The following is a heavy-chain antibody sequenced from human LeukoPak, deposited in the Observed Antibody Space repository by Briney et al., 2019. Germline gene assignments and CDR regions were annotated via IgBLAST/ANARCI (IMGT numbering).Heavy chain of an antibody. CDR3: ARGPDYDYVWGSYRPHYYFDY. Sequence: SETLSLTCSVSGGSFSRYYWSWIQQPAGKGLEWIGRIYTSVSTNYNPSLKSRVTMSVDTSKNQFSLKLSSVTAADTAVYYCARGPDYDYVWGSYRPHYYFDYWGQGTLVTVSS. CDR2: IYTSVST. V-gene: IGHV4-4*07. D-gene: IGHD3-16*02. J-gene: IGHJ4*02. CDR1: GGSFSRYY.